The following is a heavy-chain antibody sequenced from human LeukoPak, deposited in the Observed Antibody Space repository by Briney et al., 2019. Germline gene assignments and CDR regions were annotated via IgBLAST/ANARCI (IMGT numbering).Heavy chain of an antibody. CDR3: AREEDCTSSSCYGTVYFDF. CDR2: TYCRAKCYY. J-gene: IGHJ4*02. Sequence: SQTLSLTCAISGDGVSSYSAAWNWIRQSPSRGLEWLGRTYCRAKCYYDYAVSVESRITINTDTSKNQFSLRLNSVTPEDTAVYYCAREEDCTSSSCYGTVYFDFWGQGTPVTVSS. D-gene: IGHD2-2*01. V-gene: IGHV6-1*01. CDR1: GDGVSSYSAA.